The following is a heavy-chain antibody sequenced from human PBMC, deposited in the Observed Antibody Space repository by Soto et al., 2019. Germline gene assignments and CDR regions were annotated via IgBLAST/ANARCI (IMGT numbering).Heavy chain of an antibody. D-gene: IGHD2-2*01. Sequence: PGESLKISCKGSGYSFTSYWIGWVRQMPGKGLEWMGIIYPGDSDTRYSPSFQGQVTISADKSISTAYLQWSSLKASDTAMYYCARHVEYCSSTSCYHWFDPWGQGTLVTVSS. CDR2: IYPGDSDT. V-gene: IGHV5-51*01. J-gene: IGHJ5*02. CDR1: GYSFTSYW. CDR3: ARHVEYCSSTSCYHWFDP.